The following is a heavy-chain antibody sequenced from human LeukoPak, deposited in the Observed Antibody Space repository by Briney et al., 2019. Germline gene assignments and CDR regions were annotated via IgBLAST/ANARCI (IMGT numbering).Heavy chain of an antibody. Sequence: SQTLSLTCTVSGGSISSGDYYWSWIRQPLGKGLEWIGYIYYSGSTYYNPSLKSRVTISVDTSKNQFSLKLSSVTAADTAVYYCARGDRYVYGMDVWGKGTTVTVSS. V-gene: IGHV4-30-4*01. CDR2: IYYSGST. J-gene: IGHJ6*04. D-gene: IGHD3-16*01. CDR1: GGSISSGDYY. CDR3: ARGDRYVYGMDV.